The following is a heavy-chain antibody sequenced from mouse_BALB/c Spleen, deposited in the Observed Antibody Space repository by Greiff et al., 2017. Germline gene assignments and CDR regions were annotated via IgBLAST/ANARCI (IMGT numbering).Heavy chain of an antibody. D-gene: IGHD2-2*01. CDR1: GFSLTSYG. CDR3: ARESRGYDGAWFAY. V-gene: IGHV2-9*02. J-gene: IGHJ3*01. CDR2: IWAGGST. Sequence: QVQLKESGPGLVAPSQSLSITCTVSGFSLTSYGVHWVRQPPGKGLEWLGVIWAGGSTNYNSALMSRLSISKDNSKSQVFLKMNSLQTDDTAMYYCARESRGYDGAWFAYWGQGTLVTVSA.